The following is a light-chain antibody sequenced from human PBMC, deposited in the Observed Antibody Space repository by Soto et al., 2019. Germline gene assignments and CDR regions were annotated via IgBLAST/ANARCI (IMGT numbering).Light chain of an antibody. CDR3: SSYTNTDTPVV. Sequence: QSVLTQPASVSGSPGQSITISCTGTSSDIGGYNYVSWYQQHPGKAPKVMIYEVSNRPSGVSNRFSGSKSGNTASLTISGLQAEDEADYYCSSYTNTDTPVVFGGGTKVTVL. CDR1: SSDIGGYNY. J-gene: IGLJ2*01. V-gene: IGLV2-14*03. CDR2: EVS.